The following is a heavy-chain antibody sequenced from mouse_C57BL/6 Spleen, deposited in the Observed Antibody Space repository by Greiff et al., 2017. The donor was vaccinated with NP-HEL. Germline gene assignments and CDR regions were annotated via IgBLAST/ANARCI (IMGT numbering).Heavy chain of an antibody. Sequence: VQLQQSGAELVKPGASVKMSCKASGYTFTSYWITWVKQRPGQGLEWIGDIYPGRGSTNYNEKFTSKATLTVDTSSSTAYMQLSSLTSEDSAVYYCACTVVATEYFDYWGQGTTLTVSS. CDR2: IYPGRGST. D-gene: IGHD1-1*01. J-gene: IGHJ2*01. V-gene: IGHV1-55*01. CDR1: GYTFTSYW. CDR3: ACTVVATEYFDY.